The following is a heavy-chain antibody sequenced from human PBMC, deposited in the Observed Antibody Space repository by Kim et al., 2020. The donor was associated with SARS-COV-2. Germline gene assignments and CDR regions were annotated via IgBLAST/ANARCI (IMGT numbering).Heavy chain of an antibody. CDR2: IYYSGST. CDR1: GGSISSGGYY. D-gene: IGHD3-22*01. Sequence: SETLSLTCTVSGGSISSGGYYWSWIRQHPGKGLEWIGYIYYSGSTYYNPSLKSRVTISVDTSKNQFSLKLSSVTAVDTAVYYCARDQPPYVGNYYDSSGYWGAFDIWGQGTMVTVSS. V-gene: IGHV4-31*03. J-gene: IGHJ3*02. CDR3: ARDQPPYVGNYYDSSGYWGAFDI.